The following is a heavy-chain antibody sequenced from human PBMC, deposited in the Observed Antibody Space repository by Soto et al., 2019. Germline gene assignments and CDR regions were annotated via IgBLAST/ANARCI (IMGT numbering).Heavy chain of an antibody. CDR1: GDSVASNSAA. Sequence: QTLSLTCDISGDSVASNSAAWNLIRQSPSRGLQCLGRTYYRSKWYNDYAMSVKSRITINPDTSKNQFSLQLNSVTPEDTAVYYCAQEVGGYSSASLGYYYHMDVWGQGTTVTVSS. V-gene: IGHV6-1*01. J-gene: IGHJ6*02. CDR3: AQEVGGYSSASLGYYYHMDV. D-gene: IGHD6-19*01. CDR2: TYYRSKWYN.